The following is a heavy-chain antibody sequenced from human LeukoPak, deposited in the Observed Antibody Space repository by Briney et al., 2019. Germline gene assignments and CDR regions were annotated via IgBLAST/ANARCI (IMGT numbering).Heavy chain of an antibody. V-gene: IGHV4-31*03. CDR1: GASISSGDYY. Sequence: SQTLSLTCTVSGASISSGDYYWNWFRHHPGKGLEWIGYIYYSGSTFYNPSFKSRLTMSVDTSKNQFSLKLSSVTAADTAVYYCARFPVYYYYMDVWGKGTTVTVSS. CDR2: IYYSGST. CDR3: ARFPVYYYYMDV. J-gene: IGHJ6*03.